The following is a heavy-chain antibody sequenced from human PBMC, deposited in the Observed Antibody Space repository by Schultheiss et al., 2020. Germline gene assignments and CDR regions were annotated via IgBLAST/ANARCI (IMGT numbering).Heavy chain of an antibody. CDR3: AKDPLSSGYWDPN. J-gene: IGHJ4*02. CDR2: ISSSVSTI. V-gene: IGHV3-11*01. D-gene: IGHD3-22*01. CDR1: GFTVSSNY. Sequence: LSCAASGFTVSSNYMSWIRQAPGKGLEWVSCISSSVSTIYYADSVKGRFTISRDNAKNSLYLQMNSLRAEDTAVYYCAKDPLSSGYWDPNWGQGTLVTVSS.